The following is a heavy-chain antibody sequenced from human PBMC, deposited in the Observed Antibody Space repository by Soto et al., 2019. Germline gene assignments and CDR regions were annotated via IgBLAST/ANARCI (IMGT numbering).Heavy chain of an antibody. D-gene: IGHD5-12*01. Sequence: PSETLSLTCTVSGGSISSSSYYWGWIRQPPGKGLEWIGSIYYSGSTYYNPSLKSRVTISVDTSKNQFSLKLSSVTAADTAVYYVASYRGRGGYDWVGWGQGTTVTVSS. V-gene: IGHV4-39*01. CDR3: ASYRGRGGYDWVG. J-gene: IGHJ6*02. CDR1: GGSISSSSYY. CDR2: IYYSGST.